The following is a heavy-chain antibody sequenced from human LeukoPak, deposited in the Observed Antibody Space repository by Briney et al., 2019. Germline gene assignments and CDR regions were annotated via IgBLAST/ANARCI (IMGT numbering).Heavy chain of an antibody. CDR2: ISGSGGST. D-gene: IGHD6-19*01. J-gene: IGHJ5*02. Sequence: GGSLRLSCAASGFTFSNYAMSWVRQAPGKGLEWVSTISGSGGSTYYADSVQGRFTISRANFKNTLYLQMKSLRAEDTAVYYCAKAPSSGWYGGFDPWGQGTLVTVSS. CDR3: AKAPSSGWYGGFDP. V-gene: IGHV3-23*01. CDR1: GFTFSNYA.